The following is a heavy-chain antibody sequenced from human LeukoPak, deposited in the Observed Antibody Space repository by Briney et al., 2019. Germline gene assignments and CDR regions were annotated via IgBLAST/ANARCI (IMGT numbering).Heavy chain of an antibody. J-gene: IGHJ6*03. Sequence: GGSLRLSCAASGFTFSSYAMHWVRQAPGKGLEWVAVISYDGSNKYYADSVKGRFTISSDNSKNTLYLQMNSLRAEDTAVYYCGGAPRSRYYYYMDVWGKGTTVTVSS. CDR1: GFTFSSYA. V-gene: IGHV3-30-3*01. CDR3: GGAPRSRYYYYMDV. CDR2: ISYDGSNK. D-gene: IGHD3-16*01.